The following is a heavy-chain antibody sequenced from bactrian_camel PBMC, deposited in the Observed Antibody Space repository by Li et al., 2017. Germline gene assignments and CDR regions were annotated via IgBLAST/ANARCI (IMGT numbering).Heavy chain of an antibody. CDR1: ADALVY. Sequence: VQLVESGGGSAQVGGSLRLSCSASADALVYMAWFRQAPGKGLEYVSAIDDDSSTTRYADSVKDRFTISRDNAKNTLLLRLNGLQTEDTAMYYCAASGPYCYTNLSVRDFTYWGQGT. CDR2: IDDDSSTT. CDR3: AASGPYCYTNLSVRDFTY. J-gene: IGHJ6*01. D-gene: IGHD2*01. V-gene: IGHV3S42*01.